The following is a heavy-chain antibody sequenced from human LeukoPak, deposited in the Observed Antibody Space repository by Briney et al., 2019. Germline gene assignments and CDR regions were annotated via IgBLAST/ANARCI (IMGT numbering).Heavy chain of an antibody. CDR3: ARDRYYDSSGYSGY. CDR2: ISAYNGNT. D-gene: IGHD3-22*01. CDR1: GYTFTSYG. J-gene: IGHJ4*02. Sequence: ASVKVSCKAPGYTFTSYGISWVRQAPGQGLEWMGWISAYNGNTNYAQKLQGRVTMTTDTSTSTAYMELRSLRSDDTAVYYCARDRYYDSSGYSGYWGQGTLVTVSS. V-gene: IGHV1-18*01.